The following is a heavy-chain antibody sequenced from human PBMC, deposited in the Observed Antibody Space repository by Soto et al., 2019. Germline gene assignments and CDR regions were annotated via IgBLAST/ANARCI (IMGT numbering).Heavy chain of an antibody. Sequence: QVQLVESGGGLVKPGGSLRLSCAASGFTFSDYYMSWIHQAPGKGLEWVSYISPSGGTIYYADSVKGRFTLSRDNAKNSLYLQMNSLRAEDTAVYHCVRVGYAYGNDPWGQGTLVAVSS. CDR2: ISPSGGTI. J-gene: IGHJ5*02. CDR3: VRVGYAYGNDP. CDR1: GFTFSDYY. V-gene: IGHV3-11*01. D-gene: IGHD3-10*01.